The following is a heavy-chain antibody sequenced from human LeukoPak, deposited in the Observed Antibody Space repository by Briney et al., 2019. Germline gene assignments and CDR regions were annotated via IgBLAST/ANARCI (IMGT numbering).Heavy chain of an antibody. D-gene: IGHD3-3*01. CDR2: INPDNGDT. Sequence: ASVKVSCKTSAFTGYYLHWVRQAPGQGLEWMGWINPDNGDTKYSQKFQDRVTMTRDTSISTAYMELSSLRSEDTAVYFCAAIPVFGVVLHQEPVWGKGTTVTVSS. CDR3: AAIPVFGVVLHQEPV. CDR1: AFTGYY. J-gene: IGHJ6*04. V-gene: IGHV1-2*02.